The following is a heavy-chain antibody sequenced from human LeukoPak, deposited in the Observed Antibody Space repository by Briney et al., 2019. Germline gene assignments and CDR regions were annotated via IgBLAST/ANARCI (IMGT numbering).Heavy chain of an antibody. J-gene: IGHJ4*02. D-gene: IGHD6-13*01. CDR1: GFTFSNAW. CDR3: TSGIGTIDF. V-gene: IGHV3-15*01. Sequence: PGGSLRLSCVASGFTFSNAWMRSKTDGGTTDYAAPVTGIFTISRDDAKNTLYLQMNSLKTEDTAVYYCTSGIGTIDFWGQGTLVSV. CDR2: SKTDGGTT.